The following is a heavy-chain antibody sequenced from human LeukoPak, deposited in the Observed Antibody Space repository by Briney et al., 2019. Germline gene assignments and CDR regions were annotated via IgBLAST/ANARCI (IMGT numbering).Heavy chain of an antibody. D-gene: IGHD6-19*01. CDR2: INPNSGFT. V-gene: IGHV1-2*02. CDR1: GYTFTAYY. CDR3: STLVIAVAGGFGDY. Sequence: ASVKVSCKASGYTFTAYYIHWVRQAPGQGLEWKEWINPNSGFTNHAQKFQGRVTMTRDTSISRGYMELSRLRSDDTAVYYCSTLVIAVAGGFGDYWGQGTLVTVSS. J-gene: IGHJ4*02.